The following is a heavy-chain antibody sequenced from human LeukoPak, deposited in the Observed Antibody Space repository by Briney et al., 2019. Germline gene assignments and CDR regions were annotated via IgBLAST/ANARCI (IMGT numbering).Heavy chain of an antibody. CDR3: ARARQQQLVRGYDY. V-gene: IGHV3-23*01. CDR1: GFIFRSYA. Sequence: GGSLRLSCAASGFIFRSYAMSWVRQAPGKGLEWVSGISSSGGRTYYADSVKGRFTISRDNAKNSLYLQMNSLRAEDTAVYYCARARQQQLVRGYDYWGQGTLVTVSS. CDR2: ISSSGGRT. J-gene: IGHJ4*02. D-gene: IGHD6-13*01.